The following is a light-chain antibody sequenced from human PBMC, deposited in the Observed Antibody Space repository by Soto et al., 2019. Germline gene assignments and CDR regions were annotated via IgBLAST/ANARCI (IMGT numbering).Light chain of an antibody. CDR2: DAS. CDR3: QQSYSTPIT. J-gene: IGKJ5*01. Sequence: DIHISHSPSSLSASVLYIFTITCQASQDISNYLNWYQQKPGKAPKLLIYDASNLETGVPSRFSGSGSGTDFTFTISSLQPEDIATYYCQQSYSTPITFGQGTRLEIK. V-gene: IGKV1-33*01. CDR1: QDISNY.